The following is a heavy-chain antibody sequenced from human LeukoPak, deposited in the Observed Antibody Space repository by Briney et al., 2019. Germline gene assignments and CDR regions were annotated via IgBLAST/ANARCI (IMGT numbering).Heavy chain of an antibody. D-gene: IGHD5-12*01. CDR2: IFYSGNT. V-gene: IGHV4-39*01. CDR3: ARRDIVATISM. CDR1: GGSISSSSYY. Sequence: SETLSLTCTVSGGSISSSSYYWAWIRQPPGKGLEWIGSIFYSGNTFYNPSLKSRVTISADTSKNQFSLKLSSVTAADTAMYYCARRDIVATISMWGQGTLVTVSS. J-gene: IGHJ4*02.